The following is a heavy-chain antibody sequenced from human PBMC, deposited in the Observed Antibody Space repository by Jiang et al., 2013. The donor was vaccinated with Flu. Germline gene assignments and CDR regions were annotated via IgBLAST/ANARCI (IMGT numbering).Heavy chain of an antibody. CDR2: IYYIGST. V-gene: IGHV4-38-2*02. CDR3: AVPESSPDAFDI. CDR1: GYSISSGYY. Sequence: GLVKPSETLSLTCTVSGYSISSGYYWGWIRQPPGKGLEWVGNIYYIGSTYYNPSLKSRVTISVDTSKNQFSLKLSSVTAADTAVYYCAVPESSPDAFDIWGQGTMVTVSS. J-gene: IGHJ3*02. D-gene: IGHD6-19*01.